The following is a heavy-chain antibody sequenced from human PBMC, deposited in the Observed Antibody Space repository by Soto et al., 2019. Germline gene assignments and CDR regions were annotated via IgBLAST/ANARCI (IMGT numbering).Heavy chain of an antibody. CDR2: IYHSGSA. J-gene: IGHJ5*02. CDR1: GASITSENW. D-gene: IGHD2-15*01. Sequence: SETLSLTCTVSGASITSENWWSWVRQPPGKGLEWIGEIYHSGSANYNPSLKSRVTISVDTSKNQFSLKLSSVTAADTAVYYCAKHRDCYGNTCYSREFDPWGQGTLVTVSS. CDR3: AKHRDCYGNTCYSREFDP. V-gene: IGHV4-4*02.